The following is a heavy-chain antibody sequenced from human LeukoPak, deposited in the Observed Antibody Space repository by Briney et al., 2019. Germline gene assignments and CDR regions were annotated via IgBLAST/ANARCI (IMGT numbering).Heavy chain of an antibody. V-gene: IGHV3-33*01. J-gene: IGHJ4*02. Sequence: GGSLRLSCAASGFTFSSYGMHWVRQAPGKGLEWVAGIWYDGSNKDYADSVKGRFTISRDNSKNTLCLQMNSLRAEDTAVYYCARLIRSWYYFDYWGQGTLVTVSS. D-gene: IGHD6-13*01. CDR2: IWYDGSNK. CDR3: ARLIRSWYYFDY. CDR1: GFTFSSYG.